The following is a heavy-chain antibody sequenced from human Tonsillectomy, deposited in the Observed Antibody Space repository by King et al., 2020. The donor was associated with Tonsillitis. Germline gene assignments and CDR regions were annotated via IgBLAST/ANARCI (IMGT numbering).Heavy chain of an antibody. CDR3: ARDPHGPYDY. CDR1: GGSFSGYY. CDR2: INHTGSS. V-gene: IGHV4-34*01. Sequence: VQLQQWGAGLLKPSETLSLTCAVYGGSFSGYYWTWIRQPPGKGLEWLGEINHTGSSDYNPSLKMRVTISVDTSKNQFSLKLSSVTAADTAVYYCARDPHGPYDYWGQGILVTVSS. J-gene: IGHJ4*02.